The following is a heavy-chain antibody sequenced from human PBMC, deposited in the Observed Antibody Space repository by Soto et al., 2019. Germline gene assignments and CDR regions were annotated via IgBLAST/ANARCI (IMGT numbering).Heavy chain of an antibody. CDR3: ANEPTRTANGMDV. CDR2: IIPIFGTA. V-gene: IGHV1-69*13. D-gene: IGHD1-1*01. Sequence: SVKVSCKASGGTFSSYAISWVRQAPGQGLEWMGGIIPIFGTANYAQKFQGRVTITADESTSTAYMELSSLRSEDTAVYYCANEPTRTANGMDVWGQGTTVTVSS. J-gene: IGHJ6*02. CDR1: GGTFSSYA.